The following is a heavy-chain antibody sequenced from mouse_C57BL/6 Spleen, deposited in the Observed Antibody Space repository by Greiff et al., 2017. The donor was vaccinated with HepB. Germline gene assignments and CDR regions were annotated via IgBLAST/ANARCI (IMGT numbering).Heavy chain of an antibody. Sequence: VQLQQSGAELVMPGASVKLSCKASGYTFTSYWMHWVKQRPGQGLEWIGEIDPSDSYTNYNQKFKGKSTLTVDKSSSTAYMQLSSLTSEDSAVYYCARLGAQVPFDYWGQGTTLTVSS. CDR3: ARLGAQVPFDY. CDR2: IDPSDSYT. CDR1: GYTFTSYW. D-gene: IGHD3-2*02. V-gene: IGHV1-69*01. J-gene: IGHJ2*01.